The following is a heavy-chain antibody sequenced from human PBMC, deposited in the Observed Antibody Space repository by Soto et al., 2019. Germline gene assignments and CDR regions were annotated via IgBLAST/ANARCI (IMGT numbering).Heavy chain of an antibody. CDR2: INHSGST. D-gene: IGHD5-18*01. V-gene: IGHV4-34*01. CDR1: GGSFSGYY. CDR3: ARHARGGYSYGYFDY. J-gene: IGHJ4*02. Sequence: SETLSLTCAVYGGSFSGYYWSWIRQPPGKGLEWIGEINHSGSTNYNPSLKSRVTISVDTSKNQFSLKLSSVTAADTAVYYWARHARGGYSYGYFDYWGQGTLVTVSS.